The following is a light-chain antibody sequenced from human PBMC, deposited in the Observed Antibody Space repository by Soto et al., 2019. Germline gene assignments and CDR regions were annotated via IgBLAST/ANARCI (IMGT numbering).Light chain of an antibody. Sequence: QSALTQPPSASGSPGQSVTISCTGTSSDVGGYNYVSWYQHHPGKGPKLMIYEVSKRPSGVPDRFSGSKSGNTASLTVSGLQEEDEADYYGSSYAGTNTIVGGGTKLTVL. CDR2: EVS. J-gene: IGLJ2*01. CDR3: SSYAGTNTI. V-gene: IGLV2-8*01. CDR1: SSDVGGYNY.